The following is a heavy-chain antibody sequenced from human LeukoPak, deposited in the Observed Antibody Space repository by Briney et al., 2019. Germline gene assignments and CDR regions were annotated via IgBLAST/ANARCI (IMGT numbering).Heavy chain of an antibody. CDR3: ARDRERATDY. CDR2: ISSNGGST. V-gene: IGHV3-64*01. CDR1: GFTFSSYA. D-gene: IGHD1-26*01. J-gene: IGHJ4*02. Sequence: PGGSLRLSCAASGFTFSSYAMHWVRQAPGKGLEYVSAISSNGGSTYYANSVKGRFTISRDNSKNTLYLQMGSLRAEDMAVYYCARDRERATDYWGQGTLVTVSS.